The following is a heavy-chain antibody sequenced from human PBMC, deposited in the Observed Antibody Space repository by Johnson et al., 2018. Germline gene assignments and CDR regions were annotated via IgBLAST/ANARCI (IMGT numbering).Heavy chain of an antibody. Sequence: VRLVESGGGVVQPGRSLRLSCATSGFIFSNYGMHWVRQAPGKGLEWLTVISYDGNNIYYADSVKGRSTISRDNSKNTLYLQVNNLRPEDTAVYFWVKTRAAGGTFGFDSWGQGSLVTVSS. CDR3: VKTRAAGGTFGFDS. CDR1: GFIFSNYG. J-gene: IGHJ4*02. CDR2: ISYDGNNI. V-gene: IGHV3-30*18. D-gene: IGHD2/OR15-2a*01.